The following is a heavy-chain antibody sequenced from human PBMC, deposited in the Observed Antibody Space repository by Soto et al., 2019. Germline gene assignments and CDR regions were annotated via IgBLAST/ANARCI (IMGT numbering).Heavy chain of an antibody. CDR3: ASIVSSAHGEFSD. V-gene: IGHV4-31*03. Sequence: QVQLQESGPGLVKPSQTLSLTCTVSGGSISSGGYYWSWIRQHPGKGLEWIGYIYYSGSTYYHPSLKSRVTISVDTSKHQFSLKLSSVTAADTAVYYCASIVSSAHGEFSDWGQGTLFTVSS. CDR2: IYYSGST. CDR1: GGSISSGGYY. J-gene: IGHJ4*02. D-gene: IGHD3-10*01.